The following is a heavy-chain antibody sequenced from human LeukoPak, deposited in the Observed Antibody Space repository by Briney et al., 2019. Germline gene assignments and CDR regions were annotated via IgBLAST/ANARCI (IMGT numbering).Heavy chain of an antibody. CDR3: ARALPGYGTSYLYYYYGMDV. CDR2: IIPIFGTA. Sequence: SVKVSCKASGYTFTSYYMHWVRQAPEQGLEWMGGIIPIFGTANYAQKFQGRVTITADESTSTAYMELSSLRSEDTAVYYCARALPGYGTSYLYYYYGMDVWGQGTTVTVS. D-gene: IGHD2-15*01. J-gene: IGHJ6*02. CDR1: GYTFTSYY. V-gene: IGHV1-69*13.